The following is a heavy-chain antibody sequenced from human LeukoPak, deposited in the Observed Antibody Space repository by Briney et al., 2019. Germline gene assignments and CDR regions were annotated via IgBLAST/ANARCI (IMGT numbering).Heavy chain of an antibody. Sequence: PSETLSLTCTVSGGSISSSSYYWGWIRRPPGKGLEWVSVIYSGGSTYYADSVKGRFTISRDNSKNTQYLQMNSLRAEDTAVYYCARVRTPSHSSGWSKPLDYWGQGTLVTVSS. CDR1: GGSISSSSYY. V-gene: IGHV3-66*01. CDR2: IYSGGST. J-gene: IGHJ4*02. CDR3: ARVRTPSHSSGWSKPLDY. D-gene: IGHD6-19*01.